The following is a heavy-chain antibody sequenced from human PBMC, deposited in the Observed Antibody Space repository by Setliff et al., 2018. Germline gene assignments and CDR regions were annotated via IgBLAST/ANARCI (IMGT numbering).Heavy chain of an antibody. CDR1: GASVSNVNYY. CDR3: ARGKIRITMIVVPTGGAFDI. D-gene: IGHD3-22*01. V-gene: IGHV4-39*07. J-gene: IGHJ3*02. CDR2: IDYSGTI. Sequence: SETLSLICSVSGASVSNVNYYWGWIRQPPGKGLEWIGSIDYSGTIYYNPSLKSRVTISVDTSKNQFSLKLSSVTAADTAVYYCARGKIRITMIVVPTGGAFDIWGQGTMVTVSS.